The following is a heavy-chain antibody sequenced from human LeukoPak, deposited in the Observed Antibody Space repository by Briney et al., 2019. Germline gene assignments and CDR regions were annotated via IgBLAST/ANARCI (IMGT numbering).Heavy chain of an antibody. CDR1: GGSFSGYY. CDR3: ARQGITAVASGFDY. V-gene: IGHV4-34*01. CDR2: INHSGST. J-gene: IGHJ4*02. Sequence: SETLSLTCAVYGGSFSGYYWSWIRQPPGKGLEWIGEINHSGSTNYNPSLKSRVTISVDTSKNQFSLKLSSVTAADTAVYYCARQGITAVASGFDYWGQGTLVTVSS. D-gene: IGHD1-14*01.